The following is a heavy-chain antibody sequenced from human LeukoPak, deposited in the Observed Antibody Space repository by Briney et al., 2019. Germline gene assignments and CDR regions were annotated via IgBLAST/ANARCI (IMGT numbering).Heavy chain of an antibody. Sequence: GGSLRLSCTASGFPFIKYSMNWVRQAPGKGLEWISYIGIDSGNTKYADSVRGRFTISADKAKNSLYLQMNSLRVEDTAVYYCARDHNYAFDNWGQGTLVFVAS. CDR1: GFPFIKYS. CDR2: IGIDSGNT. CDR3: ARDHNYAFDN. D-gene: IGHD1-1*01. J-gene: IGHJ4*02. V-gene: IGHV3-48*01.